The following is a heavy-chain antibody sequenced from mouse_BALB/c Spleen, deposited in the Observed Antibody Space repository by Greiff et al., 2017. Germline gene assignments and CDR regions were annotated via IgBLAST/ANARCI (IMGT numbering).Heavy chain of an antibody. CDR1: GFTFSSYG. CDR3: ARSLRDYAMDY. D-gene: IGHD1-1*01. J-gene: IGHJ4*01. CDR2: ISSGGSYT. Sequence: EVKLMESGGDLVKPGGSLKLSCAASGFTFSSYGMSWVRQTPDKRLEWVATISSGGSYTYYPDSVKGRFTISRDNAKNTLYLQMSSLKSEDTAMYYCARSLRDYAMDYWGQGTSVTVSS. V-gene: IGHV5-6*01.